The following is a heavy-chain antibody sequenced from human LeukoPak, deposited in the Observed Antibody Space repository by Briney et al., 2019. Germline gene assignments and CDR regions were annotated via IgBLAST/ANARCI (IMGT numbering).Heavy chain of an antibody. V-gene: IGHV1-2*02. D-gene: IGHD2/OR15-2a*01. Sequence: GASVKVSCKASGYTFTGYYMHWVRQAPGQGLEWMGWINPNSGGTNYAQKFQGRVTMTRDTSISTAYMELSRLRFDDTAVYYCARLLTTYTFDYYYYMDVWGKGTTVTVSS. CDR1: GYTFTGYY. CDR3: ARLLTTYTFDYYYYMDV. CDR2: INPNSGGT. J-gene: IGHJ6*03.